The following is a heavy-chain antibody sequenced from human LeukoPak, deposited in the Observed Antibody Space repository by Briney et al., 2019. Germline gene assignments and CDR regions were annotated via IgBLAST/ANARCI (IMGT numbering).Heavy chain of an antibody. CDR2: ISWNSGSI. CDR3: AKDRYSGSYFDY. Sequence: GGSLRLSCAASGFTFDDYAMHWVRHAPGKGLEWVSGISWNSGSIGYADSVKGRFTISRDNAKNSLYLQMNSLRAEDTALYYGAKDRYSGSYFDYWGQGTLVTVSS. V-gene: IGHV3-9*01. CDR1: GFTFDDYA. J-gene: IGHJ4*02. D-gene: IGHD1-26*01.